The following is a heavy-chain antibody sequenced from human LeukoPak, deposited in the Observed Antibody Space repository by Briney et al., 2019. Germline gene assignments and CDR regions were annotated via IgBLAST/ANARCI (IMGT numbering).Heavy chain of an antibody. D-gene: IGHD6-19*01. J-gene: IGHJ4*02. V-gene: IGHV3-66*01. CDR2: IYSGGST. CDR3: ATSIAVAGTDY. CDR1: GFSVSSTY. Sequence: GGSLRLSCEASGFSVSSTYMSWVRQAPGKGLEWVSVIYSGGSTYYGDSVKGRFTISRDNSKNTLYLQMNSLRAEDTAVYYCATSIAVAGTDYWGQGTLVTVSS.